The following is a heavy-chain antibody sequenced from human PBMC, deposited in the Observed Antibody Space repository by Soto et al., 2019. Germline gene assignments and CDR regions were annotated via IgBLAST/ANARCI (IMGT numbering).Heavy chain of an antibody. V-gene: IGHV1-18*01. J-gene: IGHJ6*02. CDR2: ISGYNGNT. D-gene: IGHD1-1*01. CDR1: GYTFTSYG. CDR3: AKNGQPPYYYYGLDV. Sequence: GASVKVSCKASGYTFTSYGISWVRQALGQGLEWMGWISGYNGNTNYAQKFQGRVTMTTDTSITTAYMELRGLTSDDTAIYYCAKNGQPPYYYYGLDVWGQGTTVTVSS.